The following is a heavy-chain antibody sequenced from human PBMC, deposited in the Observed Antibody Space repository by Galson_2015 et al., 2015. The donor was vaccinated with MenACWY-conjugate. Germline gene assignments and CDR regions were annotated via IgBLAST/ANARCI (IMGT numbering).Heavy chain of an antibody. J-gene: IGHJ4*02. V-gene: IGHV5-51*01. D-gene: IGHD1-20*01. CDR3: ARHRTGPYNWNEVVYFDY. CDR1: GYSFTSYW. CDR2: IYPGDSDT. Sequence: QSGAEVKKPGESLKISCKGSGYSFTSYWIGWVRQTPGKGLEWMGIIYPGDSDTSYSPSFQGQVTISADKSISTAYLQWSSLKASDTAMYYCARHRTGPYNWNEVVYFDYWGQGTLVTVSS.